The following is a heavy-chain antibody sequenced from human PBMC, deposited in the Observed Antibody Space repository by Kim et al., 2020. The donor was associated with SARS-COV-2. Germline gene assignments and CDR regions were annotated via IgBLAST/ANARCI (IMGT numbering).Heavy chain of an antibody. V-gene: IGHV4-31*03. CDR3: ARLWGGNNNEYYYYDMDV. J-gene: IGHJ6*02. Sequence: SETLSLTCTVSGGSISSGGYYWSWIRQHPGKGLEWIGYIYYSGSTYYNPSLKSRVTISMNTSKNQFSLKLSSVTAADTAVYYCARLWGGNNNEYYYYDMDVWGQGTSVTVSS. CDR2: IYYSGST. CDR1: GGSISSGGYY. D-gene: IGHD3-16*01.